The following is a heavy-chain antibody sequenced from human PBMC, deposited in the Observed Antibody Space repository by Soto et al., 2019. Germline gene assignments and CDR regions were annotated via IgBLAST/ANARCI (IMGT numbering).Heavy chain of an antibody. CDR2: IYYSGST. Sequence: SETLSLACTVSGGSISSYYWSWIRQPPGKGLEWIGYIYYSGSTNYNPSLKSRVTISVETSKNQFSLKLRSVTAADTAVYYCARRSGGSSLRGSFDYWGQGTLVTVSS. CDR3: ARRSGGSSLRGSFDY. CDR1: GGSISSYY. D-gene: IGHD2-15*01. J-gene: IGHJ4*02. V-gene: IGHV4-59*08.